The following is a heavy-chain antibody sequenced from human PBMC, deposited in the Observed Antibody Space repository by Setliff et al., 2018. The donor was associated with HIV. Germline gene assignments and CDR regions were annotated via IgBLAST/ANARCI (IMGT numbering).Heavy chain of an antibody. J-gene: IGHJ3*01. D-gene: IGHD3-16*01. Sequence: ASVKVSCKTSGYTFTAYYIYWVRQAPGHGLELMGRIHPNTGSTNYLQKFQGRVSITRDTSMSTVYMTLTGLTSDDPAVYYCAKQGYADSLYAFDVWGQGTMVTVSS. CDR1: GYTFTAYY. CDR2: IHPNTGST. CDR3: AKQGYADSLYAFDV. V-gene: IGHV1-2*06.